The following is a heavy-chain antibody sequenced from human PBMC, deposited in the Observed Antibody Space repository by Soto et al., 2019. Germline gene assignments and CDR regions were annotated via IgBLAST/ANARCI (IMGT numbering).Heavy chain of an antibody. V-gene: IGHV3-33*08. Sequence: QVQLVESGGGVVQPGGSLRLSCTTSGFTFNTYGMHWVRQAPGKGLEWVAIIWYDGSNKYYADSVKSRFTISRDNSKNTLYLQMNSLRAEETALYYCARADCTGAYCYSWPFNYGVDVWGQGTTVTVSS. D-gene: IGHD2-15*01. CDR3: ARADCTGAYCYSWPFNYGVDV. J-gene: IGHJ6*02. CDR2: IWYDGSNK. CDR1: GFTFNTYG.